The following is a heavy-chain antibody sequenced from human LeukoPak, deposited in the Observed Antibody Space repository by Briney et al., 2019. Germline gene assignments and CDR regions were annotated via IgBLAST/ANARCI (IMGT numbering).Heavy chain of an antibody. CDR2: INPHSGGT. D-gene: IGHD1-26*01. CDR1: GGTFSSFA. J-gene: IGHJ4*02. CDR3: ATERGIVGASVGFDY. Sequence: ASVKVSCKASGGTFSSFAISWVRQAPRQGLEWVGWINPHSGGTNYAQKFQGRVSMTRDTSISTAYMELSRLKSDDTAVYYCATERGIVGASVGFDYWGQGTLVTVSS. V-gene: IGHV1-2*02.